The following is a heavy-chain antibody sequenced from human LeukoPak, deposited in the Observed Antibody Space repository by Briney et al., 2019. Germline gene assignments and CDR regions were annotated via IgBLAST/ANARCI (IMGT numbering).Heavy chain of an antibody. Sequence: GGSLRLSCAASGFTFSSYAMSWVRQAPGKGLEWVSSISSSSSYIYYADSVKGRFTISRDNAKNSLYLQMNSLRAEDTAVYYCARDSVTAMGMGLFDYWGQGTLVTVSS. CDR3: ARDSVTAMGMGLFDY. CDR1: GFTFSSYA. J-gene: IGHJ4*02. V-gene: IGHV3-21*01. D-gene: IGHD5-18*01. CDR2: ISSSSSYI.